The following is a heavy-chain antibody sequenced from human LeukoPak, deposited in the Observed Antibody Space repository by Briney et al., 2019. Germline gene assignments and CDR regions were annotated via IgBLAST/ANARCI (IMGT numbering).Heavy chain of an antibody. D-gene: IGHD6-13*01. CDR2: IKQDGSEK. CDR1: GFTFSSYS. J-gene: IGHJ5*02. CDR3: ARVRWYAFDP. Sequence: GGSLRLSCAASGFTFSSYSMNWVRQAPGKGLEWVANIKQDGSEKYYVDSVKGRFTISRDNAKNSLYLQMNSLRAEDTAVYYCARVRWYAFDPWGQGTLVTVSS. V-gene: IGHV3-7*01.